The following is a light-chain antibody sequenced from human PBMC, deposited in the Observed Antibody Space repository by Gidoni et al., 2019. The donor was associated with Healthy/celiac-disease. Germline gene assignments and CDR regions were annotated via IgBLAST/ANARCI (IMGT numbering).Light chain of an antibody. CDR1: QSVSSSY. Sequence: VLTQSPGTLALSPGERATLSCRASQSVSSSYLAWYQQKPGQAPRLLIYGASSRATGIPDRFSGSGSGTDFTLTISRLEPEDFAVYYCQQYGSSPGTFGQGTKVEIK. V-gene: IGKV3-20*01. CDR3: QQYGSSPGT. CDR2: GAS. J-gene: IGKJ1*01.